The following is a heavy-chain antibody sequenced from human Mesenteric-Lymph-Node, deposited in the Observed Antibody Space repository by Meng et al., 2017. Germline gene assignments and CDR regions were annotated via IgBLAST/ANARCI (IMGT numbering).Heavy chain of an antibody. J-gene: IGHJ4*02. CDR2: ISGSDGST. CDR3: AQTAIREYASGYYFDY. Sequence: EVQLLESGGGLVQAGGSLRLSCAASGFTFSSYGMNWVRQAPGKGLEWVSDISGSDGSTYYADSVKGRFTISRDNSKNTLYLEMNSLRAEDTAVYYCAQTAIREYASGYYFDYWGRGTLVTVSS. D-gene: IGHD6-19*01. V-gene: IGHV3-23*01. CDR1: GFTFSSYG.